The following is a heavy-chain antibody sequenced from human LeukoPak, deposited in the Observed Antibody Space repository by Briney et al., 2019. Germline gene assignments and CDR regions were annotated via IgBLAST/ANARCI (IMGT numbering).Heavy chain of an antibody. CDR2: ISSSSSYM. CDR3: ARDQDYGSGSYEFDY. Sequence: KTGGSLRLSCAASGFTFSSYSMNWVRQAPGKGLEWVSSISSSSSYMYYADSVKGRFTISRDNAKNSLYLQMNSLRAEDTAVYYCARDQDYGSGSYEFDYWGQGTLVTVSS. D-gene: IGHD3-10*01. J-gene: IGHJ4*02. CDR1: GFTFSSYS. V-gene: IGHV3-21*01.